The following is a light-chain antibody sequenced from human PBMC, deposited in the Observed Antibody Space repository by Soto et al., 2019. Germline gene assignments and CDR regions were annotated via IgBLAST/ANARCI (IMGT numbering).Light chain of an antibody. Sequence: DIVMTQSPLSLPVTPGEPASISCRSSQSLLHSNGYNYLDWYLQKPGQSPQLLIYLGSNRASGVPDRFSGSGSGTDFTLKISRVVAEDVGVYYCIEALQSPPDFGGGTKVEIK. CDR1: QSLLHSNGYNY. CDR2: LGS. J-gene: IGKJ4*01. V-gene: IGKV2-28*01. CDR3: IEALQSPPD.